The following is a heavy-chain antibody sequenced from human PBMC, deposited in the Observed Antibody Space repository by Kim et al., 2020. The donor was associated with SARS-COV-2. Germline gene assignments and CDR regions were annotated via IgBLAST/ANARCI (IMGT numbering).Heavy chain of an antibody. CDR2: INPNSGGT. J-gene: IGHJ4*02. CDR1: AYTFTAFY. CDR3: ARALARPTSVGF. Sequence: ASVKVSCKTSAYTFTAFYIHWVRQAPGQGLEWMGWINPNSGGTNYAQKFQGRVTMTRDTSISTAYMELSSLRSDDTAVYFCARALARPTSVGFWGQGTLVTVSS. D-gene: IGHD2-2*01. V-gene: IGHV1-2*02.